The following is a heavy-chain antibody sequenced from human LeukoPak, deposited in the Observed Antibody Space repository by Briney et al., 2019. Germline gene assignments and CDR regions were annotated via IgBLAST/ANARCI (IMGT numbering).Heavy chain of an antibody. D-gene: IGHD4-23*01. CDR3: AKYGGDSGVAFDN. CDR1: GLTFSNAW. J-gene: IGHJ4*02. Sequence: GGSLRLSCAASGLTFSNAWMSWVRQTPGRGLEWVANIKLDGTEKYYVDSVKGRFTISRDNAKNSLYLQMNSLRAEDTAVYYCAKYGGDSGVAFDNWGQGTLVTVSS. V-gene: IGHV3-7*01. CDR2: IKLDGTEK.